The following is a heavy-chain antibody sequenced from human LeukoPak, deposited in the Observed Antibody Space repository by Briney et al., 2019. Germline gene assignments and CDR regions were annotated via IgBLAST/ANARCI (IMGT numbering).Heavy chain of an antibody. D-gene: IGHD1-26*01. V-gene: IGHV3-23*01. CDR3: AKDRREVGATPTDC. Sequence: PAGGSLGLSCAASGFTFSSYAMSWVRQAPGKGLEWVSTVSGSGRSTWNADSVKGRFTISRDNSKNTLYLQMNSLRAEDTAIYYCAKDRREVGATPTDCWGQGTLVTVSS. CDR1: GFTFSSYA. CDR2: VSGSGRST. J-gene: IGHJ4*02.